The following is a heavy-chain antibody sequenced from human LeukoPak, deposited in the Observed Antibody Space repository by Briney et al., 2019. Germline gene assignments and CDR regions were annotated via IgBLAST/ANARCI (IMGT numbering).Heavy chain of an antibody. D-gene: IGHD3-10*01. CDR2: ISYDGSNK. CDR3: ARAITMVRDGVDY. J-gene: IGHJ4*02. Sequence: GGSLRLSCAASGFTFSSYAMHWVRQAPGKGLEWVAVISYDGSNKYYADSVKGRFTISRDNSKNTLYLQVNSLRAEDTAVYYCARAITMVRDGVDYWGQGTLVTVSS. V-gene: IGHV3-30*04. CDR1: GFTFSSYA.